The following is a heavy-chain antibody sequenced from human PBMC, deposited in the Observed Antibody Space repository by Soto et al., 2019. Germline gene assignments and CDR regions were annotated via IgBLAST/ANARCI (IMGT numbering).Heavy chain of an antibody. D-gene: IGHD2-2*03. Sequence: SETMALTCTVSGDSISSYSGSWIRQPPGKGLEWIGNIHYNGNTKYSPSLKSRVTMSVDTSKNHFSLKLISVTTADTAVYFCAREGNLGRWIQPLDSWGQGTLVTV. CDR2: IHYNGNT. J-gene: IGHJ4*02. CDR3: AREGNLGRWIQPLDS. CDR1: GDSISSYS. V-gene: IGHV4-59*01.